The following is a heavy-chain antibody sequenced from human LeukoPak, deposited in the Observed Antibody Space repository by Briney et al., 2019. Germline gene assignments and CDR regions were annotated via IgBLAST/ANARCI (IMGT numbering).Heavy chain of an antibody. D-gene: IGHD3-22*01. V-gene: IGHV3-7*01. CDR3: AREVPRSDYYDSSGYIDY. J-gene: IGHJ4*02. Sequence: PGGSLRLSCAASGFTFSNSWMSWVRQAPGKGLEWVATIKPDGSAQYYVDSVKGRFTISRDNAKNSLYLQMNSLRAEDTAVYYCAREVPRSDYYDSSGYIDYWGQGTLVTVSS. CDR1: GFTFSNSW. CDR2: IKPDGSAQ.